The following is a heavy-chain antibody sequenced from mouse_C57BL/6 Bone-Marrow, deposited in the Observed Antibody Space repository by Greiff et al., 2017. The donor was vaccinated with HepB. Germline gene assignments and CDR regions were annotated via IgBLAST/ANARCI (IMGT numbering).Heavy chain of an antibody. V-gene: IGHV1-18*01. CDR3: ARKRGSSYVWCAY. D-gene: IGHD1-1*01. Sequence: EVQLQQSGPELVKPGASVKIPCKASGYTFTDYNMDWVKQSHGKSLEWIGDINPNNGGTIYNQKFKGKATLTVDKSSSTAYMELRSLTSEDTAVYYCARKRGSSYVWCAYWGQGTLVTVSA. CDR2: INPNNGGT. J-gene: IGHJ3*01. CDR1: GYTFTDYN.